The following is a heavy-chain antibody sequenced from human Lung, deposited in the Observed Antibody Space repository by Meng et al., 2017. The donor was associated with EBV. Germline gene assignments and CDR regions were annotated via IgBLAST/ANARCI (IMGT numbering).Heavy chain of an antibody. CDR2: IYDSGST. Sequence: QLQLQASGPGLVKASQTLSLTGTVSGGSIRFGDYYWSWIRQPPGKGLEWIGYIYDSGSTSYNPSLMSRVTISVDTSRNQFSLKLTSVTAADTAVYYCAREYSSSSGLPGPWGQGTLVTVSS. CDR3: AREYSSSSGLPGP. V-gene: IGHV4-30-4*08. CDR1: GGSIRFGDYY. J-gene: IGHJ5*02. D-gene: IGHD6-6*01.